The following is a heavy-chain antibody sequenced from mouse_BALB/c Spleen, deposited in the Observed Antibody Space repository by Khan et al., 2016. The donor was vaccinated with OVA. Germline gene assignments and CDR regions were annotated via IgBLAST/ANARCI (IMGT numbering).Heavy chain of an antibody. V-gene: IGHV1-31*01. D-gene: IGHD1-1*01. CDR2: IEPFNGGS. J-gene: IGHJ3*01. CDR3: ARHGNTSWFAY. CDR1: GYSFTSYY. Sequence: VQLKQSGPELMKPGASVKITCKASGYSFTSYYIHRVKQSHGKTLEGIGDIEPFNGGSTYNQKFKGKATITVDKSSSTAYMHLSSLTSEDSAVYYCARHGNTSWFAYWGQGTLVTVSA.